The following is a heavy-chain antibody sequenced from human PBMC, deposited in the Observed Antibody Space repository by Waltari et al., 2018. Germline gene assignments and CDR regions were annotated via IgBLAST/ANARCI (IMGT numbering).Heavy chain of an antibody. D-gene: IGHD3-10*01. Sequence: QVQLVQSGAAVMKPGSSVTVSGKASGGSVGFNPCSPSWVRQAPGQGLEWVGGVISILVGIAYAPNLQGRVSITADESTGTSYMELNSLRYEDTAVYYCATGIYEFASGCSWDVWGEGTSVTVSS. CDR1: GGSVGFNPCS. V-gene: IGHV1-69*08. CDR2: VISILVGI. CDR3: ATGIYEFASGCSWDV. J-gene: IGHJ6*04.